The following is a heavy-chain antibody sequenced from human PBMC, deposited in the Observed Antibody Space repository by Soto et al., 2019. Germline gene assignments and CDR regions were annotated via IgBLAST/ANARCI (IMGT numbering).Heavy chain of an antibody. V-gene: IGHV1-3*01. CDR3: ARAGYCSSTSCSDAFDI. J-gene: IGHJ3*02. Sequence: ASVKVSCKASGYTFTSYAMHWVRQAPGQRLEWMGWINAGNGNTKYSQKFQGRVTITRDTSARTAYVELSSLRSEDTAVYYCARAGYCSSTSCSDAFDIWGQGTMVTVSS. CDR1: GYTFTSYA. CDR2: INAGNGNT. D-gene: IGHD2-2*01.